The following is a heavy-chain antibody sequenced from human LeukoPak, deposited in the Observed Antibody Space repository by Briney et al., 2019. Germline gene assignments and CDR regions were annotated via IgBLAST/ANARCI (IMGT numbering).Heavy chain of an antibody. D-gene: IGHD2-8*01. CDR3: VKKGYGYFSYGVCHFDY. CDR2: VSDSGAGT. Sequence: GGSLRLSCAASGFTFSSYVMHWVRQAPGKGLEWVSAVSDSGAGTFYADSVKGRFTISRDNSKNTLYLQMNSLRAEDTAVYYCVKKGYGYFSYGVCHFDYWGQGTLVTVSS. CDR1: GFTFSSYV. J-gene: IGHJ4*02. V-gene: IGHV3-23*01.